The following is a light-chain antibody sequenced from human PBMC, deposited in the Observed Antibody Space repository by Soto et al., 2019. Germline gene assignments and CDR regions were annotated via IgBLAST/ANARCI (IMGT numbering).Light chain of an antibody. Sequence: DIQMTQSPTTLSASVGDRVTITCRASQSIGSWLAWYQQKPGKAPKLLIYKASTLESGVPSRFSGSGSGTEFILTISSLQPDDFASYYCQKYGSYSPWTFGQGTQVEIK. V-gene: IGKV1-5*03. CDR2: KAS. CDR1: QSIGSW. CDR3: QKYGSYSPWT. J-gene: IGKJ1*01.